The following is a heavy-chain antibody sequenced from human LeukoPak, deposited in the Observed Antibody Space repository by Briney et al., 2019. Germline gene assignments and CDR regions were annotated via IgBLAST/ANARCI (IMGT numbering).Heavy chain of an antibody. V-gene: IGHV4-59*01. CDR3: ASGGSSPVDY. J-gene: IGHJ4*02. CDR1: GGSISSYS. CDR2: IYYSGRT. Sequence: PSEILSLTCNVSGGSISSYSWSWIRQPPGKGLEWIGPIYYSGRTNYNPSLKSRVTISVDTSKNQFSLRLRSVTAADTAVYYCASGGSSPVDYWGQGTLVTVSS. D-gene: IGHD6-13*01.